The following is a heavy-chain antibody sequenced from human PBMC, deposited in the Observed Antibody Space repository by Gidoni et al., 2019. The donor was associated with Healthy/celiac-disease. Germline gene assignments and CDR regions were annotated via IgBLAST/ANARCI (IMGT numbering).Heavy chain of an antibody. D-gene: IGHD2-2*01. CDR2: ISSSSSYI. V-gene: IGHV3-21*03. CDR1: GFPFSSYG. J-gene: IGHJ4*02. CDR3: ASSAPAAHI. Sequence: EVKLVESGGGLVKPGGSLRLSCAASGFPFSSYGMNWVRQAPGKGLECVSSISSSSSYIYYADSVKGRFTISRDNAKNSLYLQVNSLRAEDTAVYYCASSAPAAHIWGQGTLVTVSS.